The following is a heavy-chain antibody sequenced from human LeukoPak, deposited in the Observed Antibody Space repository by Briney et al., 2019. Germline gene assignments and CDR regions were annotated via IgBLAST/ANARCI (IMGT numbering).Heavy chain of an antibody. CDR1: ADSFSSHY. CDR2: ISYIGST. D-gene: IGHD4-17*01. V-gene: IGHV4-59*11. J-gene: IGHJ3*02. Sequence: PSETLSLTCAVSADSFSSHYWTWIRQPPGKGLEWIGYISYIGSTNYNPSLKSRVIISIDTSKNQFSLKLSSVTAADTAVYYCARDLVTVTKGFDIWGQGTMVSVPS. CDR3: ARDLVTVTKGFDI.